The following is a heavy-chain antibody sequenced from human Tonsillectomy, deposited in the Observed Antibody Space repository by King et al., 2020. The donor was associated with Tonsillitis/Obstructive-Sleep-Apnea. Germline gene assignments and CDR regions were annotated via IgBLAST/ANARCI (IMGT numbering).Heavy chain of an antibody. CDR1: GGSISSGGYY. J-gene: IGHJ5*02. V-gene: IGHV4-31*01. CDR3: AGVFGGSTIFGLVIIPRWFDP. CDR2: IYYSGST. Sequence: QLQESGQGLVKPSQTLSLTCTVSGGSISSGGYYWSWIRQHPGKGLEWIGYIYYSGSTYYNPSLKSLVTISVDTSKNQFSLKLSSVTAADTAGYYCAGVFGGSTIFGLVIIPRWFDPWGQGTLVTVSS. D-gene: IGHD3-3*01.